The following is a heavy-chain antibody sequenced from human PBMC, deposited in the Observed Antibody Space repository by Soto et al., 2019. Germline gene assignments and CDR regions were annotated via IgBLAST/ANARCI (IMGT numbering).Heavy chain of an antibody. CDR1: GVSMHNSHSF. CDR3: GRVVEGATRHTDFDS. J-gene: IGHJ5*01. D-gene: IGHD2-21*01. CDR2: VYYSGGA. Sequence: SETLSLTCTASGVSMHNSHSFWGWIRQPPGKGLEFIGNVYYSGGAHYNPSLKSRVAISVDTANNQVSLKMSSVTAADTAVYYCGRVVEGATRHTDFDSWGQGTLVTVSS. V-gene: IGHV4-39*01.